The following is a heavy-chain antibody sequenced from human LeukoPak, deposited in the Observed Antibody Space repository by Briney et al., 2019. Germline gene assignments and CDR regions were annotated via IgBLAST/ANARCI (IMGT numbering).Heavy chain of an antibody. Sequence: GGSLRLSCAASGFTFSSYGMHWVRQAPGKGLEWVAVISYDGSNKYYADSVKGRFTISRDNSKNTLYLQMNSLRAEDTAVYYCAREDFGRGDAFDIWGQGTMVTVSS. J-gene: IGHJ3*02. D-gene: IGHD3-10*01. CDR3: AREDFGRGDAFDI. CDR2: ISYDGSNK. V-gene: IGHV3-30*03. CDR1: GFTFSSYG.